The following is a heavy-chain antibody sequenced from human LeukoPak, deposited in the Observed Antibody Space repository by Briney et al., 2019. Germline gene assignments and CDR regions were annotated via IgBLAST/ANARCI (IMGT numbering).Heavy chain of an antibody. V-gene: IGHV3-23*01. CDR2: VTPSGDPT. Sequence: GGSLRLSCAASGFTVSSNYMSWVRQAPGKGLEWVSGVTPSGDPTYYADSVKGRFIISRDNSKNTMYLQMNSLRAEDTGVYYCAKDSGWIQFIDWGQGTPVTVSS. J-gene: IGHJ4*02. D-gene: IGHD5-24*01. CDR3: AKDSGWIQFID. CDR1: GFTVSSNY.